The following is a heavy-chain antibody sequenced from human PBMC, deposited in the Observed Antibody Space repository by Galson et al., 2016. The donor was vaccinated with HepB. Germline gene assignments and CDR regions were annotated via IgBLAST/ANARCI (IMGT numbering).Heavy chain of an antibody. CDR2: IDYSGST. Sequence: TLSLTCTVSGGSVRSGGYYWNWIRQHPGQGLEWIGYIDYSGSTYYNPSLQSRVTISLDTSKNQFSLKLNSVTAADTAVYYCARDRYSSGWVGNYFDYWGQGTLVTVSS. CDR3: ARDRYSSGWVGNYFDY. J-gene: IGHJ4*02. V-gene: IGHV4-31*03. D-gene: IGHD6-19*01. CDR1: GGSVRSGGYY.